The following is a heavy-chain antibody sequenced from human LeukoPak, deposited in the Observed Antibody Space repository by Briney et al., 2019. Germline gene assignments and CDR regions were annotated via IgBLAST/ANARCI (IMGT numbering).Heavy chain of an antibody. J-gene: IGHJ5*02. CDR1: GGSVSRGNYY. D-gene: IGHD3-3*01. V-gene: IGHV4-61*01. CDR3: ARVRYYDSNWFDP. CDR2: IYYSGST. Sequence: PSETLSLTCTVSGGSVSRGNYYWSWIRQPPGKGLEWIGYIYYSGSTNYNPSLKSRVTISVDTSKNQFSLKLSSVTAADTAVYYCARVRYYDSNWFDPWGQGTLVTVSS.